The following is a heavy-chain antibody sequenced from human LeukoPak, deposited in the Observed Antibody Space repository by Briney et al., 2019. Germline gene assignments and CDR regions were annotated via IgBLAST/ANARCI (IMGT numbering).Heavy chain of an antibody. V-gene: IGHV4-39*01. CDR2: IDHSGGT. D-gene: IGHD5-24*01. CDR3: ARDHRWLQGYYYYNGMDV. CDR1: GASITNNKYY. J-gene: IGHJ6*02. Sequence: SETLSLTCTVSGASITNNKYYWGWIRQPPGKGLEWMGTIDHSGGTYYNPSLKSRVTISVDTSTNQISLQLRSVTAAESAIYYCARDHRWLQGYYYYNGMDVWGQGTTVTVSS.